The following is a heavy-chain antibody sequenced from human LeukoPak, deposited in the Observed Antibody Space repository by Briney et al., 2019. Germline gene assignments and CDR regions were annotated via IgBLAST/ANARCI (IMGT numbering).Heavy chain of an antibody. V-gene: IGHV1-46*01. D-gene: IGHD2-15*01. J-gene: IGHJ4*02. Sequence: ASVKVSCKASGYTFTSYYMHWVRQAPGQGLEWVGIINPSGDPTTYAQKFQGRLTMTSDMSTSTVYMELSSLRSEDTAVYYCAQDLSYIGLDNWGQGTLVTVSS. CDR1: GYTFTSYY. CDR3: AQDLSYIGLDN. CDR2: INPSGDPT.